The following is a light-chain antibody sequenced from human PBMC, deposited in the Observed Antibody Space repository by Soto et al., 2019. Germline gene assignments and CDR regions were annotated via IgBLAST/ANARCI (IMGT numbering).Light chain of an antibody. V-gene: IGKV1-8*01. Sequence: AIQLTQSPSSLSASVGDRVTITCRASQGISSYLAWYQQKPGKAPKLLIYAASTLQSGVPSRFSGSGSGTDFTLTISCLQSENFATYYCQQYYSYLGTFGGGTKVDIK. CDR3: QQYYSYLGT. CDR1: QGISSY. CDR2: AAS. J-gene: IGKJ4*01.